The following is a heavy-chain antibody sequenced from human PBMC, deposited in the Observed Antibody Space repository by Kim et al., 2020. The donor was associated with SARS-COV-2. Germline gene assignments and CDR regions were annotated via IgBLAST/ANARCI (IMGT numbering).Heavy chain of an antibody. CDR3: ARDQGSGYDSWSFDY. J-gene: IGHJ4*02. D-gene: IGHD5-12*01. CDR2: SSSGCSA. V-gene: IGHV3-53*01. Sequence: WGSLRLSCVASGFSVSRVWMTWVRQAPGKGLEWVSLSSSGCSAHYADSVKGRFTISRDNSENTLYLQMNSLTADATAAYYCARDQGSGYDSWSFDYWVPG. CDR1: GFSVSRVW.